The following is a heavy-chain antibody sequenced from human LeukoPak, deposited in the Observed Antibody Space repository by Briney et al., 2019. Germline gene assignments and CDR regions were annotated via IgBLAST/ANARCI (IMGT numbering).Heavy chain of an antibody. Sequence: SVKVSCKSSGATFSIYAIGCVRQAPGQGLEWMGGIIPIFGTANYAQKFQGRVTITADESTSTAYMELSRLRSGDTAVYYSARSPAVGAMAVIGDTFDIWGQGTIVTVSS. CDR3: ARSPAVGAMAVIGDTFDI. CDR1: GATFSIYA. J-gene: IGHJ3*02. CDR2: IIPIFGTA. V-gene: IGHV1-69*13. D-gene: IGHD1-26*01.